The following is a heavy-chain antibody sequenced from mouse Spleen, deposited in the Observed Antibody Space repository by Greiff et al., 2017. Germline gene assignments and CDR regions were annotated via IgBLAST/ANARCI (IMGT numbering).Heavy chain of an antibody. D-gene: IGHD2-1*01. CDR2: IYPGGGYT. CDR3: ARGLYGNLAWFAY. V-gene: IGHV1-63*02. J-gene: IGHJ3*01. CDR1: GYTFTNYW. Sequence: VQLQESGAELVKPGASVKLSCKASGYTFTNYWLGWVKQRPGHGLEWIGDIYPGGGYTNYNEKFKGKATLTADTSSSTAYMQLSSLTSEDSAVYFCARGLYGNLAWFAYWGQGTLVTVSA.